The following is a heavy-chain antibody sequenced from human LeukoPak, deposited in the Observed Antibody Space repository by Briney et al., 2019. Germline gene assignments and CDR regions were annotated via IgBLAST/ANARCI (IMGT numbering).Heavy chain of an antibody. Sequence: SETLFLTCTVSGGSISSSSYYWGWIRQPPGKGLEWIGSIYYSGSTYYNPSLKSRVTISVDTSKNQFSLKLSSVTAADTAVYYCARVSVVRSYYFDYWGQGTLVTVSS. D-gene: IGHD2-15*01. CDR3: ARVSVVRSYYFDY. V-gene: IGHV4-39*07. J-gene: IGHJ4*02. CDR1: GGSISSSSYY. CDR2: IYYSGST.